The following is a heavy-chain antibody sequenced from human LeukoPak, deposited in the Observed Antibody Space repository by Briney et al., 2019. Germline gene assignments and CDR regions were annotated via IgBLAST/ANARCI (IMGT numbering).Heavy chain of an antibody. J-gene: IGHJ6*02. Sequence: ASVKVSCKASGYTFTDYYIHWLRQAPGQGLEWMGWINPNSGGANYAQTFQGRVTMSRDTSLSTAYMELSRLRSDDAAVYYCARDDRTTYYYGMDVWGQGTTVTVSS. CDR2: INPNSGGA. V-gene: IGHV1-2*02. CDR1: GYTFTDYY. CDR3: ARDDRTTYYYGMDV. D-gene: IGHD1-1*01.